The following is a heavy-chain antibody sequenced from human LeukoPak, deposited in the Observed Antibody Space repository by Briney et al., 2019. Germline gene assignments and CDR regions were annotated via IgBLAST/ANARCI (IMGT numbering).Heavy chain of an antibody. D-gene: IGHD1-1*01. CDR2: IYHSGSP. CDR3: ARVNINNWHSCDY. Sequence: ASETLSLTCAVSGGSISSNNWWGWVRQPPGKGLEWIGEIYHSGSPNYNPSLKSRVTISVDKSRNHLSLNLSSVTAADTAVYYCARVNINNWHSCDYWGQGTLVTVSS. CDR1: GGSISSNNW. J-gene: IGHJ4*02. V-gene: IGHV4-4*02.